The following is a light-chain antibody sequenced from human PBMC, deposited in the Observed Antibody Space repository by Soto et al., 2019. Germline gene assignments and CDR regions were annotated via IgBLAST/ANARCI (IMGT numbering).Light chain of an antibody. CDR2: DAS. CDR1: ESVRSY. J-gene: IGKJ1*01. V-gene: IGKV3-11*01. Sequence: EIVLTQSPATLSLSPGERATLSCRASESVRSYLAWYQEKHGQPPRLLIYDASNRATGIPARFSGSGSGTDFTLTISSLEPEDFAVYYCQQRSNWLTWTFGQGTTVDSK. CDR3: QQRSNWLTWT.